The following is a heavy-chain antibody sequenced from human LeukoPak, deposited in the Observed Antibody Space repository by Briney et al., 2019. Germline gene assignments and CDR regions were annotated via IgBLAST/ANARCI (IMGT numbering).Heavy chain of an antibody. CDR2: INNSGGIT. V-gene: IGHV3-23*01. D-gene: IGHD6-19*01. CDR1: GFTFRSYA. J-gene: IGHJ4*02. Sequence: GGSLRLPCAASGFTFRSYAMSWVRQVPGKGLEWVSVINNSGGITYYADSVKGRFTISRGNSKNTLYLQMNSLRAEDTAVYYCATPGYSSGWYVYWGQGTLVTVSS. CDR3: ATPGYSSGWYVY.